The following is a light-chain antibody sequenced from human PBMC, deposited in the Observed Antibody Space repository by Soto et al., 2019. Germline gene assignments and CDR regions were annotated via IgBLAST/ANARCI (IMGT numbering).Light chain of an antibody. CDR1: SSDVGGYNY. J-gene: IGLJ1*01. CDR3: SSYTSSSTSNYV. V-gene: IGLV2-14*01. CDR2: DVS. Sequence: QSALTQPASVSGSPRQSITISCTGTSSDVGGYNYVSWYQQHPGKAPKLMIYDVSNRPSGVSNRFSGSKSGNTASLTISGLQAEDEADYYCSSYTSSSTSNYVFGTGTKLTVL.